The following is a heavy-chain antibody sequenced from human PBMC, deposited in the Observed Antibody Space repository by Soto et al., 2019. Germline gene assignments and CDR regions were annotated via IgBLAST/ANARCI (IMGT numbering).Heavy chain of an antibody. CDR3: ASLAARYCSGGSCYHAADI. Sequence: PSETLSLTCTVSCGSISRYYWSWIRQPPGKGLEWIGYIYYSGSTKYNPSLKSRVTISVDTSKNQFSLKLSSVTAADTAVYYCASLAARYCSGGSCYHAADIWGQGTMVTVSS. CDR2: IYYSGST. J-gene: IGHJ3*02. V-gene: IGHV4-59*01. D-gene: IGHD2-15*01. CDR1: CGSISRYY.